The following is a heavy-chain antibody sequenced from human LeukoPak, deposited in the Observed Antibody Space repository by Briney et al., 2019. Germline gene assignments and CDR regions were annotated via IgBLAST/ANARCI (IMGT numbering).Heavy chain of an antibody. CDR1: GYTFTRYG. V-gene: IGHV1-18*01. CDR3: ATNYYDSSGYYSIDY. Sequence: ASVKVSRKASGYTFTRYGISWVRQAPGQGLEWMGWINTYNGNTDYAQKLQGRVTMTTDTSTSTAYMELRSLRSDGTALYYCATNYYDSSGYYSIDYWGQGTLVTVSS. CDR2: INTYNGNT. J-gene: IGHJ4*02. D-gene: IGHD3-22*01.